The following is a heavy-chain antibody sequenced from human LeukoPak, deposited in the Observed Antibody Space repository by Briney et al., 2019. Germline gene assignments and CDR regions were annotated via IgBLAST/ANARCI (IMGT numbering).Heavy chain of an antibody. CDR3: ARLDITIIPY. J-gene: IGHJ4*02. Sequence: GASVKVSCKASGYTFTGYYMHWVRQAPGQGLEWLGWINPSSGGTNYAQKFQGRITMTRDTSITTAYMELSSLTSDDTAVYCCARLDITIIPYWGQGTLVTVSS. D-gene: IGHD3-22*01. CDR2: INPSSGGT. CDR1: GYTFTGYY. V-gene: IGHV1-2*02.